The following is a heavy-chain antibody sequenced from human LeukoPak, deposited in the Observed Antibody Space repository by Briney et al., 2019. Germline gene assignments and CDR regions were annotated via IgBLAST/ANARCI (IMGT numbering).Heavy chain of an antibody. D-gene: IGHD3-22*01. J-gene: IGHJ3*02. V-gene: IGHV3-23*01. Sequence: GGSLRLSCAASGFTFSSYAMSWVRQAPGKGLEWVSAISSSGGSSYYADSVKGRFTISRDNSKNTLYLQMNSLRAEDTAVYYCARGQYYDSTLHAFDIWGQGTMVTVSS. CDR1: GFTFSSYA. CDR2: ISSSGGSS. CDR3: ARGQYYDSTLHAFDI.